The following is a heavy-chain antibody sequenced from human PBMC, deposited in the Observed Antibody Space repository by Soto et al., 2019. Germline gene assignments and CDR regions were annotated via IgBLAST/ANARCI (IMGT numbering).Heavy chain of an antibody. CDR3: GSGNWNHPYYFDY. CDR1: GYTFTSYY. D-gene: IGHD1-20*01. J-gene: IGHJ4*02. Sequence: ASVKVSCKASGYTFTSYYMHWVRQAPGQGLEWMGIINPSGGSTSYAQKFQGRVTMTRDTSTSTVYMELSSVTAADTAVYYCGSGNWNHPYYFDYWGQGTLVTVSS. CDR2: INPSGGST. V-gene: IGHV1-46*01.